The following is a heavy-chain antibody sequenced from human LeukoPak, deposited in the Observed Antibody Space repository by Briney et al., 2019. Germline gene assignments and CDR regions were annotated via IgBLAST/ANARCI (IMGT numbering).Heavy chain of an antibody. Sequence: ASVKVSCKASGYTFTSYGISWVRQAPGQGLEWIGWISAYNGNTNYAQRLQGRVTMTTDTSTSTAYMELRSLRSDDTAVYYCARDLVLKEDYYYCYGMDVWGQGTTVTVSS. V-gene: IGHV1-18*01. CDR2: ISAYNGNT. D-gene: IGHD2-8*02. CDR3: ARDLVLKEDYYYCYGMDV. CDR1: GYTFTSYG. J-gene: IGHJ6*02.